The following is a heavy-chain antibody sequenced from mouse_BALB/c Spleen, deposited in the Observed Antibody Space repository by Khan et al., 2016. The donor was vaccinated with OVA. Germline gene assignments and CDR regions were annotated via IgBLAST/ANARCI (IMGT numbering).Heavy chain of an antibody. J-gene: IGHJ3*01. CDR3: ARRGYDYGRGALFAY. CDR1: GFSLTNYS. CDR2: IWSAGST. V-gene: IGHV2-2*02. D-gene: IGHD2-4*01. Sequence: QVQLKEPGPGLVQPSQSLSITCTVSGFSLTNYSVHWVRQSPGKGLEWLGVIWSAGSTDYNAAFISRLTNRKENSRNQAFCKMNSLQPNDAAIYYFARRGYDYGRGALFAYWGQGTLVTVSA.